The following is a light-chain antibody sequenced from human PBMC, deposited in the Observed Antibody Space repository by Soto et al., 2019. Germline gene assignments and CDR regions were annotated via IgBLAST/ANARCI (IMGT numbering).Light chain of an antibody. CDR3: SSYAGSSNV. CDR2: EVN. CDR1: SSDVGGYNY. J-gene: IGLJ1*01. V-gene: IGLV2-8*01. Sequence: QSVLTQPASVSGSPGQSITISCTGNSSDVGGYNYVSWYQQHPGKAPKLMIYEVNKRPSGVPDRFSGSKSGNTASLTVSGLQAEDEADYYCSSYAGSSNVFGTGTKVTVL.